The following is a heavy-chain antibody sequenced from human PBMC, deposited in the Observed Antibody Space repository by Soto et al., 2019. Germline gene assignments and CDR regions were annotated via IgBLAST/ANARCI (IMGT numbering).Heavy chain of an antibody. J-gene: IGHJ4*02. CDR2: ISYDGSNK. V-gene: IGHV3-30*18. CDR3: AKDHYGDYGLDY. Sequence: GGSLRLSCAASGFTFSSYGMHWVRQAPGKGLEWVAVISYDGSNKYYADSVKGRFTISRDNSKNTLYLQMNSLRAEDTAVYYCAKDHYGDYGLDYWGQGTLVTVSS. D-gene: IGHD4-17*01. CDR1: GFTFSSYG.